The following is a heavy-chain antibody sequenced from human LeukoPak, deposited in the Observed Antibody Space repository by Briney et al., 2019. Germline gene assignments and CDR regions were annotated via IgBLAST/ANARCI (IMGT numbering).Heavy chain of an antibody. J-gene: IGHJ6*03. CDR3: AKARITIFGVGSDYYMDV. V-gene: IGHV3-23*01. CDR1: GFTFSSYA. Sequence: PGGSLRLSCAVSGFTFSSYAMSWVRQAPGKGLEWVSSITSSGTGTFYADSVKGRFTISRDNSKNTLYLQMNSLRAEDTAVYYCAKARITIFGVGSDYYMDVWGKGTTVTVSS. D-gene: IGHD3-3*01. CDR2: ITSSGTGT.